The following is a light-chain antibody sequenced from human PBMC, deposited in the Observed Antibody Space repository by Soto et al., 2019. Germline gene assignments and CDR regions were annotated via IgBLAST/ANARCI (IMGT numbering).Light chain of an antibody. V-gene: IGKV3-20*01. CDR1: QSVSRY. Sequence: EIVLTQSPATLSLSPGERATLSCRASQSVSRYLAWYQHKPGQSPRLLIYDSSNRASGIPTRFSGSGSGTDFTLTISRLDPEDFAVYYCQQYGSSPLTFGGGTKVDIK. J-gene: IGKJ4*01. CDR2: DSS. CDR3: QQYGSSPLT.